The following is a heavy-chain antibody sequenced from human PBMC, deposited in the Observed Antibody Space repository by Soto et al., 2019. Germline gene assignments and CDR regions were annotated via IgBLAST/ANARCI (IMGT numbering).Heavy chain of an antibody. V-gene: IGHV1-69*13. CDR3: ARLIVVVPAASLRKDYYYYGMDV. Sequence: SVKVSCKASGGTFSSYAISWVRQAPGQGLEWMGGIIPIFGTANYAQKFQGRVTITADESTSTAYMELSSLRSEDTAVYYCARLIVVVPAASLRKDYYYYGMDVWGQGTTVTVSS. D-gene: IGHD2-2*01. J-gene: IGHJ6*02. CDR2: IIPIFGTA. CDR1: GGTFSSYA.